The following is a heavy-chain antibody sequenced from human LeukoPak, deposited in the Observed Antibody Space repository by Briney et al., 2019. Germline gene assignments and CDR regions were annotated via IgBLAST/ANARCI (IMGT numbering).Heavy chain of an antibody. J-gene: IGHJ4*02. D-gene: IGHD5-18*01. V-gene: IGHV4-39*07. CDR1: GGSISSSSYY. CDR3: ARDPGIQLWFSYYFDY. CDR2: IFYSGST. Sequence: PSETLSLTCTVSGGSISSSSYYWGWIRQPPGKGLEWIGSIFYSGSTYYNPSLKSRVTISVDTSKKQFSLKLSSVTAADTAVYYCARDPGIQLWFSYYFDYWGQGTLVTVSS.